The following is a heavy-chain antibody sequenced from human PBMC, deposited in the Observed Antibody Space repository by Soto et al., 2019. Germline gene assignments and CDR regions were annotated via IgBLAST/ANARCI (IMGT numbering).Heavy chain of an antibody. CDR2: MNPNSGNT. J-gene: IGHJ6*03. CDR3: AICYSNYGYYYYYMDV. V-gene: IGHV1-8*01. Sequence: ASVKVSCKASGYTFTSYDINWVRQATGQGLEWMGWMNPNSGNTGYAQKFQGRVTMTRNTSISTAYMELSSLRSEDTAVYYCAICYSNYGYYYYYMDVWGKGTTVTVSS. CDR1: GYTFTSYD. D-gene: IGHD4-4*01.